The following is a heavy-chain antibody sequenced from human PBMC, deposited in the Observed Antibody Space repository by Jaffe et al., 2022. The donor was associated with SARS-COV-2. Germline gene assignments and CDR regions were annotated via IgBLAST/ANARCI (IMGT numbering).Heavy chain of an antibody. D-gene: IGHD2-21*02. CDR3: ARRGGDTRGAFDI. CDR1: GGSISSSSYY. CDR2: IYYSGST. V-gene: IGHV4-39*01. J-gene: IGHJ3*02. Sequence: QLQLQESGPGLVKPSETLSLTCTVSGGSISSSSYYWGWIRQPPGKGLEWIGSIYYSGSTYYNPSLKSRVTISVDTSKNQFSLKLSSVTAADTAVYYCARRGGDTRGAFDIWGQGTMVTVSS.